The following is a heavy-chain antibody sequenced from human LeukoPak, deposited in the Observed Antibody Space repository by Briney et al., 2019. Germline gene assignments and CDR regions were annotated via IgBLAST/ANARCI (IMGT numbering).Heavy chain of an antibody. CDR2: IKPKTDGKTT. CDR1: GFTFSSYA. J-gene: IGHJ4*02. CDR3: ITPLPYSAQ. Sequence: KPGGSLRLSCAASGFTFSSYAMSWVRQAPGKGLEWVGRIKPKTDGKTTEYAAPVKDRFSISRDDSKSMMYLQMNSLKTEDTAVYYCITPLPYSAQGGQGTLVTVSS. V-gene: IGHV3-15*01. D-gene: IGHD2-21*01.